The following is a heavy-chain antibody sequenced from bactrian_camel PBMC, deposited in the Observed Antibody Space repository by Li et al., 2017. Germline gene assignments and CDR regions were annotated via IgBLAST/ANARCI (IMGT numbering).Heavy chain of an antibody. CDR1: GFTFSTYD. D-gene: IGHD5*01. Sequence: VQLVESGGGLVQPGGSPRLSCAASGFTFSTYDMSWVRQAPGKGLEWVSAINSGGGSTYYADSVKGRFTISKDNAKNTLYLQMNSLKPEDTAMYYCAADSPTARADVRTLYPNYLGQGTQVTVS. CDR3: AADSPTARADVRTLYPNY. V-gene: IGHV3S40*01. CDR2: INSGGGST. J-gene: IGHJ4*01.